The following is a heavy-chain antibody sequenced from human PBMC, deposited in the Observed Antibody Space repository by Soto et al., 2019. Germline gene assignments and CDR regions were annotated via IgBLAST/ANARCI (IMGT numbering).Heavy chain of an antibody. J-gene: IGHJ4*02. CDR2: IIPILGIA. D-gene: IGHD6-19*01. V-gene: IGHV1-69*02. CDR1: GGTFSSYT. Sequence: QVQLVQSGAEVKKPGSSVKVSCKASGGTFSSYTISWVRQAPGQGLEWMGRIIPILGIANYSQKFQGRVTITEHKSTSTAYMELSSLISEDTAVYYWARVVYSSGWYYWGQGTLVTVSS. CDR3: ARVVYSSGWYY.